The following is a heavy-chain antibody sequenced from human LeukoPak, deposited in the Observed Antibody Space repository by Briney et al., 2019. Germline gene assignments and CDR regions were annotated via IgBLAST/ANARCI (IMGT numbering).Heavy chain of an antibody. CDR2: INPNSGGT. Sequence: ASVKVSCKASGYTFTGYYMHWVRQAPGQGLEWMGWINPNSGGTNYAQKFQSRVTMTRDTSISTAYMELSRLRSDDTAVYYCARDGSGTVTTRLDYWGQGTLVTVSS. J-gene: IGHJ4*02. CDR3: ARDGSGTVTTRLDY. D-gene: IGHD4-11*01. V-gene: IGHV1-2*02. CDR1: GYTFTGYY.